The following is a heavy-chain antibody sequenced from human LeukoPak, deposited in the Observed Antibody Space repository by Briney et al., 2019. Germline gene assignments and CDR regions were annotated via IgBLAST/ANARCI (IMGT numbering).Heavy chain of an antibody. Sequence: SETLSLTCTVSGGSISTSSYYWGWIRQPPGKGLEWIGSFHYSGSTYYNPSLKSRVTISVDTSKNQFSLKLSSVTAADTAVYYCARATTAGGWYWPNWFDPWGQGTLVTVSS. CDR2: FHYSGST. CDR3: ARATTAGGWYWPNWFDP. V-gene: IGHV4-39*07. CDR1: GGSISTSSYY. D-gene: IGHD6-19*01. J-gene: IGHJ5*02.